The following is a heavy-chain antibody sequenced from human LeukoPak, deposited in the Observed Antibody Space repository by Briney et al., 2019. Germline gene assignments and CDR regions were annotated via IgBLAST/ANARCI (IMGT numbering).Heavy chain of an antibody. CDR1: GFTFSNFW. D-gene: IGHD6-19*01. V-gene: IGHV3-74*03. Sequence: GGSLRLSCVGSGFTFSNFWMHWVRQAPGKGPVWVSRISNNGITTTDADSVRGRFTISRDNSKNTLYLQTTNLRAEDTAVYYCASQLYNSDWYQFSYWGQGILVIVSS. CDR3: ASQLYNSDWYQFSY. J-gene: IGHJ4*02. CDR2: ISNNGITT.